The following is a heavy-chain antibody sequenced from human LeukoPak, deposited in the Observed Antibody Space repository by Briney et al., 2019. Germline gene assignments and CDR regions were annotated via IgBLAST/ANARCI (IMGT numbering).Heavy chain of an antibody. CDR2: IHHSGST. CDR3: ASYPIYYDILTGYYGSRAYYFDY. V-gene: IGHV4-34*01. J-gene: IGHJ4*02. D-gene: IGHD3-9*01. CDR1: GESFTAYH. Sequence: SETLSLTCVVYGESFTAYHWSWIRQSPGKGLEWIGEIHHSGSTNYNPSLKRRVTVSIDVSKNQFSLKLSSVLAADTAVYYCASYPIYYDILTGYYGSRAYYFDYWGQGTLVTVSS.